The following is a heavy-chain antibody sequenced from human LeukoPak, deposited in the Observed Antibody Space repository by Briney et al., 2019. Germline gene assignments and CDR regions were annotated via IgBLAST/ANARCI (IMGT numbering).Heavy chain of an antibody. Sequence: SETLSLTCTVSGGSITDYYWNWIRQSAGKGLEWIGRKSVSGHTNYRSSLESRVTMSVDTSKNQFSLRLTSVTAADTAVYYCVRVSRIDYGANPEGDVWGKGITVIVSS. V-gene: IGHV4-4*07. CDR2: KSVSGHT. CDR1: GGSITDYY. J-gene: IGHJ6*04. D-gene: IGHD4/OR15-4a*01. CDR3: VRVSRIDYGANPEGDV.